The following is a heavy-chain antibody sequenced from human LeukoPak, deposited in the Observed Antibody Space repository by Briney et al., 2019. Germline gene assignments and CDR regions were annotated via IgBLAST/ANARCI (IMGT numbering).Heavy chain of an antibody. CDR2: ISYDGSNK. CDR1: GFTFSSYA. D-gene: IGHD6-13*01. J-gene: IGHJ4*02. Sequence: GSLRLSCAASGFTFSSYAMHWVRQAPGKGLEWVAVISYDGSNKYYADSVKGRFTISRDNSKNTLYLQMNSLRAEDTAVYYCARGFIAAAGNGYYFDYWGQGTLVTVSS. V-gene: IGHV3-30-3*01. CDR3: ARGFIAAAGNGYYFDY.